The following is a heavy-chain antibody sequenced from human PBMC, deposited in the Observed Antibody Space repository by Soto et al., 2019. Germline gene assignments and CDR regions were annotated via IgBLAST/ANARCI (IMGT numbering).Heavy chain of an antibody. CDR1: GGSISSSSYY. Sequence: QLLESGPGLVKPSETLSLTCTVSGGSISSSSYYWGWIRQPPGKGLEWIGSIYYSGSTYYNPSLKSRVTISVDTSKNQFSLKLSSVTAADTAVYYCASFPYSSSFPYYMDVWGKGTTVTVSS. V-gene: IGHV4-39*01. CDR2: IYYSGST. CDR3: ASFPYSSSFPYYMDV. J-gene: IGHJ6*03. D-gene: IGHD6-13*01.